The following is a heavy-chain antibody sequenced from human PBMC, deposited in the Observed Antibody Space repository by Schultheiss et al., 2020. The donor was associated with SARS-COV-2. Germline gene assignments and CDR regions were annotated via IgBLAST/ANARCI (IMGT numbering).Heavy chain of an antibody. J-gene: IGHJ6*02. CDR3: ARDLGYCSGDSCYYYGMDD. CDR2: ITYDGNHQ. D-gene: IGHD2-15*01. CDR1: GFTFRSYG. V-gene: IGHV3-30*03. Sequence: GESLKISCAASGFTFRSYGIHWVRQAPGKGLEWVAVITYDGNHQWYADSVKGRFTISRDNSKNTLYLQMNSLRAEDTAVYYCARDLGYCSGDSCYYYGMDDWGQGTTVTVSS.